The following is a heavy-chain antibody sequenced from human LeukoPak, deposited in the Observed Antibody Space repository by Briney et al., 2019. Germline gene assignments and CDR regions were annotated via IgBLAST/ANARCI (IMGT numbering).Heavy chain of an antibody. D-gene: IGHD2-2*01. Sequence: ASVKVSCKASGYTFTGFYIHWVRQAPGQGLEWMGWINPNSGGTKYAQRFQGRVTMTRDTSISTAYMELSRLRSDDTAVYYCARDFYCSSTSCPSVYWGQGTLVTVSS. CDR1: GYTFTGFY. J-gene: IGHJ4*02. V-gene: IGHV1-2*02. CDR3: ARDFYCSSTSCPSVY. CDR2: INPNSGGT.